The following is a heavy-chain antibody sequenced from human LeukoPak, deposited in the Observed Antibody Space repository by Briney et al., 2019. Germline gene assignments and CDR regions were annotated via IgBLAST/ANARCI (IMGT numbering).Heavy chain of an antibody. V-gene: IGHV3-7*01. Sequence: GGSLRLSCAASGFTFSNYWMNWVRKAPGKGLEWVANIKEDGSEKYYVDSVKGRFTISRDNAKNSLYLQMNSLRADDTAVYYCARDRLRLGELPILNKKNNYFDYWGQGTLVTVSS. J-gene: IGHJ4*02. CDR1: GFTFSNYW. CDR3: ARDRLRLGELPILNKKNNYFDY. D-gene: IGHD3-16*01. CDR2: IKEDGSEK.